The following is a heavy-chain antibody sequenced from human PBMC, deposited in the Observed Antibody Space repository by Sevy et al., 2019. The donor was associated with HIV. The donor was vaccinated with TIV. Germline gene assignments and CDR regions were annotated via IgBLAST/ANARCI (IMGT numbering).Heavy chain of an antibody. CDR1: GFTFTNAW. CDR3: ARDLTGCSGGSCYNWFDP. J-gene: IGHJ5*02. D-gene: IGHD2-15*01. Sequence: GGSLRLSCAASGFTFTNAWMNWVRQAPGKGLEWVAVISYDGSNKYYADSVKGRFTISRDNSKNTLYLQMNSLRAEDTAVYYCARDLTGCSGGSCYNWFDPWGQGTLVTVSS. V-gene: IGHV3-30-3*01. CDR2: ISYDGSNK.